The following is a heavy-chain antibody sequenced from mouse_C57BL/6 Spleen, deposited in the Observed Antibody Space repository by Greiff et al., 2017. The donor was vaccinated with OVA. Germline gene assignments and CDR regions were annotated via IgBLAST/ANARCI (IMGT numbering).Heavy chain of an antibody. J-gene: IGHJ2*01. D-gene: IGHD1-1*01. CDR2: INPNNGGT. CDR3: IYGSRYYFDY. CDR1: GYTFTDYY. Sequence: VQLQQSGPELVKPGASVKISCKASGYTFTDYYMNWVKQSHGKSLEWIGDINPNNGGTSYNQKFKGKATLTVDKSSSTAYMELRSLTSEDSAVYYCIYGSRYYFDYWGQGTTLTVSS. V-gene: IGHV1-26*01.